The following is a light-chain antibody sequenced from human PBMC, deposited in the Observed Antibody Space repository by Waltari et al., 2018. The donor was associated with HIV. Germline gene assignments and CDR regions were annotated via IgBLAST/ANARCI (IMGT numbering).Light chain of an antibody. CDR2: SNT. J-gene: IGLJ3*02. V-gene: IGLV1-44*01. CDR1: SSNIGSNI. CDR3: AAWDDSLNGWV. Sequence: QSVLTQPPSASGTPGQRVTISFSGSSSNIGSNIVNWYQQLPGTAPKLLIYSNTQRPSGVPDRFSGSKSGTSASLAISGLQSEDEADYYCAAWDDSLNGWVFGGGTKLTVL.